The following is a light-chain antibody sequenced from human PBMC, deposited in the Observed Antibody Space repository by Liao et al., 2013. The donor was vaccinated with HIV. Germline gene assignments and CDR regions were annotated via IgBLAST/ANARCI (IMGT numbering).Light chain of an antibody. V-gene: IGLV3-1*01. Sequence: SHDLTQPPSVSVSPGQTASITCSGDKLGRRYVSWYQQRPGLSPVLVIYHDDRRPSGIPERFSGSNSGNTATLTISGTQAMDEADYYCQAWDTITFYVFGTGTTVTVL. CDR1: KLGRRY. J-gene: IGLJ1*01. CDR2: HDD. CDR3: QAWDTITFYV.